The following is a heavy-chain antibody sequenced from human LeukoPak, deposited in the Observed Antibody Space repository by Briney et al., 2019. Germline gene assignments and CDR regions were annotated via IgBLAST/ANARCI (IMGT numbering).Heavy chain of an antibody. CDR3: ARDFSSVGVSTSDC. D-gene: IGHD6-25*01. Sequence: GGPLRLSCAASGFTFSSYTMHWVRQAPGKGLEWVSCVSSTSNFKSYADSVRGRFTISRDNTKDSPYLQVNSLRAEDTAMYYCARDFSSVGVSTSDCWGQGTLVTVSS. CDR1: GFTFSSYT. V-gene: IGHV3-21*01. CDR2: VSSTSNFK. J-gene: IGHJ4*02.